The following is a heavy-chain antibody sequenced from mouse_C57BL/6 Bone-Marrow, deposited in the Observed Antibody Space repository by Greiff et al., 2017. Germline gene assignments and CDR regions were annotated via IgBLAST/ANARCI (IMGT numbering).Heavy chain of an antibody. CDR3: ARRTAPSSPYWYFDV. J-gene: IGHJ1*03. CDR1: GYSFTSYY. Sequence: QVQLKQSGPELVKPGASVKISCKASGYSFTSYYIHWVKQRPGQGLEWIGWIYPGSGNTKYNEKFKGKATLTADTSSSTAYMQLSSLTSEDSAVYYCARRTAPSSPYWYFDVWGTGTTVTVSS. D-gene: IGHD2-10*02. CDR2: IYPGSGNT. V-gene: IGHV1-66*01.